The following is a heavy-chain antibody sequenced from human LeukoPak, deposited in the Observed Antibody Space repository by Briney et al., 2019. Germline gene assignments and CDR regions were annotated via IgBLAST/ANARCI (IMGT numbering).Heavy chain of an antibody. D-gene: IGHD3-10*01. J-gene: IGHJ4*02. V-gene: IGHV1-69*05. CDR1: GGTFISYP. Sequence: SVKVSCQAPGGTFISYPISGVRPAPGQGLAWMGGIIPIFGTANYAQKFQGRVTITTDESTSPAYMELSSLRSEDTAVYYCAREGSYSTYFDYWGQGTLVTVSS. CDR2: IIPIFGTA. CDR3: AREGSYSTYFDY.